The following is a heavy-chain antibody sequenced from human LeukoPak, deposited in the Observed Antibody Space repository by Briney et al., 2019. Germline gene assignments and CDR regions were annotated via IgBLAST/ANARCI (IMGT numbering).Heavy chain of an antibody. D-gene: IGHD6-13*01. CDR1: GLTFSSYA. V-gene: IGHV3-30*04. Sequence: PGGSLRLSCAASGLTFSSYAMHWVRQAPGKGLEWVAVISYDGSNKYYADSVKGRFTISRDNSKNTLYLQMNSLRAEDTAVYYCAKDLGIAAAGVDPWGQGTLVTVSS. CDR2: ISYDGSNK. CDR3: AKDLGIAAAGVDP. J-gene: IGHJ5*02.